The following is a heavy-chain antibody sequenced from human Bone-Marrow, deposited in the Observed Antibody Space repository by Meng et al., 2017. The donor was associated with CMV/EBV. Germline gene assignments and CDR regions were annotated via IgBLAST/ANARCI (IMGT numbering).Heavy chain of an antibody. J-gene: IGHJ4*02. Sequence: GESLKISCAASGFTFSDYEMNWVRQAPGKGLEWVSYISYSGSTIYFADSVKGRFTISRDNAKNTLFLQMNSLRAEDTAVFYCAREEFYYDSSGFYYYFDYWGQGTLVTVSS. CDR2: ISYSGSTI. CDR1: GFTFSDYE. D-gene: IGHD3-22*01. V-gene: IGHV3-48*03. CDR3: AREEFYYDSSGFYYYFDY.